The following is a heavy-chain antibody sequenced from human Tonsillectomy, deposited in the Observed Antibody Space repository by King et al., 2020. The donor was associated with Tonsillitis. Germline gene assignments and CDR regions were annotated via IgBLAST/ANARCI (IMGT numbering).Heavy chain of an antibody. CDR2: IRYDGSNE. CDR1: GFTFSSYG. D-gene: IGHD2-15*01. Sequence: VQLVQSGGGVVQPGGSLRLSCAASGFTFSSYGMHWVRQAPGKGLEWVTFIRYDGSNEYYADSVKGRFTISRDNSKNTLYLQMNSLRAEDTAVYYCAKDPSSGSLPTYCDSGGQGTIVTVSS. CDR3: AKDPSSGSLPTYCDS. V-gene: IGHV3-30*02. J-gene: IGHJ3*02.